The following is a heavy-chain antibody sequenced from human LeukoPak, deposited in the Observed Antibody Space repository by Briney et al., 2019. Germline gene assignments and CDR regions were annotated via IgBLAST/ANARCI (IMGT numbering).Heavy chain of an antibody. CDR1: GDSVSSNSAA. J-gene: IGHJ5*02. D-gene: IGHD4-11*01. CDR2: TYYRSRWYN. Sequence: SQTLSLTRAISGDSVSSNSAAWSWTRQSPSRGLEWLGRTYYRSRWYNDYAVSVRSRITVHPDTSKNQFSLHLDSVTFEDTAVYYCARGLPSTFDPWGERSPVTVSS. V-gene: IGHV6-1*01. CDR3: ARGLPSTFDP.